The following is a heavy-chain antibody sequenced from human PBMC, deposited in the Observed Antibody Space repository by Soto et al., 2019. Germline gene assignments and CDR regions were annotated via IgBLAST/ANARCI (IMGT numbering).Heavy chain of an antibody. CDR2: IYYSGST. V-gene: IGHV4-39*01. CDR3: ASPYSQLSENDY. CDR1: XGSISSSSXX. J-gene: IGHJ4*02. D-gene: IGHD3-16*01. Sequence: QLQLQESGPXLVKPSETLSLTCXXXXGSISSSSXXXXXXRQPPGKGLEWIGSIYYSGSTYYNPSLKSRVTISVDTSKNQFSLKLSSVTAADTAVYYCASPYSQLSENDYWGQGTLVTVSS.